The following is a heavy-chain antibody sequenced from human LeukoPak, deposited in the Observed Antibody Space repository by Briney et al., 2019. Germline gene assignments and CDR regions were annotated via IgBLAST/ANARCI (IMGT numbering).Heavy chain of an antibody. CDR1: GGSISSGSYY. D-gene: IGHD4-17*01. CDR3: ARGSPDYGDYNYFDY. V-gene: IGHV4-61*02. CDR2: IYTSGST. Sequence: PAETLSLTCTVSGGSISSGSYYWSWIRQPAGKGLEWIGRIYTSGSTNYNPSLKSRVTISVDTSKNQFSLKLTSVTAADTAVYYCARGSPDYGDYNYFDYWGQGNLVTVSS. J-gene: IGHJ4*02.